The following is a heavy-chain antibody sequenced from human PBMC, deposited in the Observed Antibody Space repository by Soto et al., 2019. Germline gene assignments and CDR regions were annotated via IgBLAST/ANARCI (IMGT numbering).Heavy chain of an antibody. CDR1: GGSISSSNW. V-gene: IGHV4-4*02. D-gene: IGHD1-26*01. J-gene: IGHJ3*02. CDR3: ARDLGGATFFAFDI. CDR2: IYHSGST. Sequence: QVQLQESGPGLVKPSGTLSLTRAVSGGSISSSNWWSWVRQPPGKGLEWIGEIYHSGSTNYNPSPTSRVTISVDKSKNQFSLKLSSVTAADTAVYYCARDLGGATFFAFDIWGQGTMVTVSS.